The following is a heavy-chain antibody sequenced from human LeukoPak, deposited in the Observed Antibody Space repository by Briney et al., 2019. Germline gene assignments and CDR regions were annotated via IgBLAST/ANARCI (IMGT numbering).Heavy chain of an antibody. Sequence: PSETLSLTCAVYGGSFSGYYWSWIPQPAGKGLEWIGRISSSGSTNYNPSLKSRVTISVDTSKNQFSLKLSSVTAADTAVYYCARDIVVVPAAMFWFDPWGQGTLVTVSS. D-gene: IGHD2-2*01. CDR3: ARDIVVVPAAMFWFDP. V-gene: IGHV4-4*07. J-gene: IGHJ5*02. CDR2: ISSSGST. CDR1: GGSFSGYY.